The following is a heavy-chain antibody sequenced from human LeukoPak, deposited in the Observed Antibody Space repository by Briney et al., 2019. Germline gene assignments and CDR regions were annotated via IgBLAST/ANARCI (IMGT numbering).Heavy chain of an antibody. CDR1: GFTLSGYD. CDR2: SGVAGDT. V-gene: IGHV3-13*01. Sequence: TGGSLRLSCAASGFTLSGYDMPWVRQSAGKGLEWVATSGVAGDTYYMDSVKGRFTISREDDQNSLVLQMDSLRGGDTAVYYCARENVLAVAGTNYYYGMDVWGQGTTVTVSS. J-gene: IGHJ6*02. D-gene: IGHD6-19*01. CDR3: ARENVLAVAGTNYYYGMDV.